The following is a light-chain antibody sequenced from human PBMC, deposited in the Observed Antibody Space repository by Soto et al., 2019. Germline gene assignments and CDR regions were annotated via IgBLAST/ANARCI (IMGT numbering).Light chain of an antibody. Sequence: DIQMTQSHSTLSASVGDRVTITCRASQSISSWLAWYQQKPGKAPKLLIYKASSLESGVPSRFSGSGSGTEFTLTISSLQPDDFATHYCQQYNSYPWTFGQGTKVDIK. CDR2: KAS. CDR3: QQYNSYPWT. CDR1: QSISSW. J-gene: IGKJ1*01. V-gene: IGKV1-5*03.